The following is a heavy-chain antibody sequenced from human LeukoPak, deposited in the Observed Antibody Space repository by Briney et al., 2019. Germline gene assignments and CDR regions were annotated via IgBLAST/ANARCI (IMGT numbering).Heavy chain of an antibody. CDR2: ISYDGFNK. V-gene: IGHV3-30*04. CDR1: GFTFSRSA. D-gene: IGHD3-9*01. J-gene: IGHJ4*02. Sequence: GRSLRLSCAASGFTFSRSAMHWARQAPGKGLEWVALISYDGFNKYYADSVKGRFTISRDNSKNTLYLQMNRLRAEDTAVFYCARGDMTDTVPIHFDYWGQGTLVTVSS. CDR3: ARGDMTDTVPIHFDY.